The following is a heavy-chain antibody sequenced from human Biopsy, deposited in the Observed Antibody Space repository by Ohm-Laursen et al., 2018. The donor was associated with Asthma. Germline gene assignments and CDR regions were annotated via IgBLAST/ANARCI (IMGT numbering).Heavy chain of an antibody. CDR3: ARWGSFGFDY. CDR1: GGSIGRGGYY. V-gene: IGHV4-31*11. J-gene: IGHJ4*02. CDR2: IYYSGST. Sequence: TLSLTCVVSGGSIGRGGYYWSWIRQHPGKGLEWIGYIYYSGSTYYNPSLKSRVTISVDTSKNQFSLNLSSVTAADTAVYYCARWGSFGFDYWGQGTLVTVSS. D-gene: IGHD7-27*01.